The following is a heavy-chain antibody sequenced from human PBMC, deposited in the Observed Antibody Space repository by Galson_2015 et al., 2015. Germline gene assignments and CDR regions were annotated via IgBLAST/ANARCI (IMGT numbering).Heavy chain of an antibody. CDR3: AKTLAGGGSGSYFDY. CDR1: GFTFSSYA. D-gene: IGHD3-10*01. V-gene: IGHV3-23*01. CDR2: ISGSGGST. Sequence: SLRLSCAASGFTFSSYAMSWVRQAPGKGLEWVSAISGSGGSTYYADSVKGRFTVSRDNSKNTLYLQMNSLRAEDTAVYYCAKTLAGGGSGSYFDYWGQGTLVTVSS. J-gene: IGHJ4*02.